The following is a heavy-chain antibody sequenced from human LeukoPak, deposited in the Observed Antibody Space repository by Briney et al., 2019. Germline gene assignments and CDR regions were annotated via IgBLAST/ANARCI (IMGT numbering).Heavy chain of an antibody. D-gene: IGHD6-19*01. CDR2: MSGSGGRT. Sequence: GGTLRLSCAASGFTFSSYGMSWVRQSPGKGLERVSGMSGSGGRTYYADLVKGRFTISRDNSKNTLFLQMNSLRAEDTAVYYCAKDGYTEWLGLYYFDYWGQGTLVTVSS. J-gene: IGHJ4*02. CDR1: GFTFSSYG. V-gene: IGHV3-23*01. CDR3: AKDGYTEWLGLYYFDY.